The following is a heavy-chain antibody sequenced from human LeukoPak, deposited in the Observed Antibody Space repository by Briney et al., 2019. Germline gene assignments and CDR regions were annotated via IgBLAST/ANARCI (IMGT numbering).Heavy chain of an antibody. CDR2: ISGSGGST. D-gene: IGHD3-9*01. CDR1: GFIFSSYP. Sequence: PGGSLRLSCAASGFIFSSYPMSWVRQAPGKGLEWVSTISGSGGSTYYAESVKGRFTISRDNAENSLYLQMNTLRAEDTAVYYCARILTGYDAFDYWGQGTLVTVSS. J-gene: IGHJ4*02. V-gene: IGHV3-23*01. CDR3: ARILTGYDAFDY.